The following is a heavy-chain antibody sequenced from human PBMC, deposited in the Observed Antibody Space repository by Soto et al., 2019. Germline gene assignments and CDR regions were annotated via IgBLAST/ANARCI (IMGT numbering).Heavy chain of an antibody. J-gene: IGHJ4*02. CDR1: GGSFSGYY. CDR2: INYSGST. Sequence: SETLSLTCAVYGGSFSGYYWSWIRQPPGKGLEWIGEINYSGSTNYNPSLRSRITITIDTSSNQFSLNLASVTAADAAVYYCTRARYGDHFDSWGQGTLVTVSS. V-gene: IGHV4-34*10. D-gene: IGHD4-17*01. CDR3: TRARYGDHFDS.